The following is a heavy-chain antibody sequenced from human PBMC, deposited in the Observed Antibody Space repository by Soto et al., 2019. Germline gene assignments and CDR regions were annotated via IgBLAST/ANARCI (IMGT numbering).Heavy chain of an antibody. CDR2: IKSKTDGGTT. CDR1: GFTFSNAW. CDR3: TTDGIVGATSAFDI. V-gene: IGHV3-15*01. J-gene: IGHJ3*02. Sequence: GGSLRLSCAASGFTFSNAWMSWVRKAQGKGLEGVGRIKSKTDGGTTDYAAPVKGRFTISRDDSKNTLYLQMNSLKTEDTAVYYCTTDGIVGATSAFDIWGQGTMVTVSS. D-gene: IGHD1-26*01.